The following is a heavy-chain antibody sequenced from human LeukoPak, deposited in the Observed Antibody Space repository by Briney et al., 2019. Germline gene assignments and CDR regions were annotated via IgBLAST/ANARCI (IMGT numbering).Heavy chain of an antibody. CDR3: AREFNVIGNFDY. CDR1: GFTFSRFS. J-gene: IGHJ4*02. V-gene: IGHV3-21*01. Sequence: GGSLRLSCSTSGFTFSRFSMRWVRQSPGKGLEWVASIYLSGNFISYADSVKRRFTIPRDNDNNSVYLQMSSLTVADTAAYYCAREFNVIGNFDYWGQGTPVTVSS. CDR2: IYLSGNFI. D-gene: IGHD3-10*01.